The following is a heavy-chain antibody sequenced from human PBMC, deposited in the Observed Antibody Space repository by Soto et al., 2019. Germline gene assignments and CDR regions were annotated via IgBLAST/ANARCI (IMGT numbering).Heavy chain of an antibody. CDR1: GGSISSGDYY. CDR2: IYYSGST. D-gene: IGHD3-22*01. CDR3: ARDPSNYYYDSSGPDAFDI. Sequence: QVQLQESGPGLVKPSQTLSLTCTVSGGSISSGDYYWSWIRQPPGKGLEWIGYIYYSGSTYYNPSLKSRVTISVDTSKNQFSLKLSSVTAADTAVYYCARDPSNYYYDSSGPDAFDIWGQGTMVTVSS. J-gene: IGHJ3*02. V-gene: IGHV4-30-4*01.